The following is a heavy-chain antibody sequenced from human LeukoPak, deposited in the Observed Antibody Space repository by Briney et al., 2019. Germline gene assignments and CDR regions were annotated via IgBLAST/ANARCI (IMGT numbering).Heavy chain of an antibody. D-gene: IGHD3-16*02. V-gene: IGHV3-7*05. CDR2: IKQEGSEK. CDR1: EFTFSNYW. Sequence: GGSLRLSCAASEFTFSNYWMSTVRQAPGKGLQWVANIKQEGSEKYYVDSVKGRFTISSDNAKNSLFLQMNSLRAEDTAVYYCAYRFCSLCNGDVFDYWGPGTLVTVSS. CDR3: AYRFCSLCNGDVFDY. J-gene: IGHJ4*02.